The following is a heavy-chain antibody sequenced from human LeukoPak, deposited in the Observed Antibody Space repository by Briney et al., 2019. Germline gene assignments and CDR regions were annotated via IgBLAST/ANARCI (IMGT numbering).Heavy chain of an antibody. CDR1: VGSFCENY. CDR2: INYSGST. J-gene: IGHJ6*03. Sequence: SETLSLTCAGYVGSFCENYWTWIRWPPARGVGIIGDINYSGSTNYRPSLKSRVNLAVDTSKNLLSPELQAVTGADTALQYGASCLYHYDTSRYSASKYYMDVWGKGTTVTVSS. CDR3: ASCLYHYDTSRYSASKYYMDV. D-gene: IGHD3-22*01. V-gene: IGHV4-34*01.